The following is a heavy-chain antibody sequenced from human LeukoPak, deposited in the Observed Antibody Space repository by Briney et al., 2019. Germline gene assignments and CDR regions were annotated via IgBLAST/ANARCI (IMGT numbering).Heavy chain of an antibody. CDR2: IYYSGST. V-gene: IGHV4-59*08. CDR1: GGSISSYY. Sequence: PSETLSLTCTVSGGSISSYYWSWIRQPPGKGLEWIGYIYYSGSTNYNPSLKSRVTISADTSKNQFSLKLSSVTAADTAVYYCARHISFLYTAMVGAFDIWGQGTMVTVSS. J-gene: IGHJ3*02. CDR3: ARHISFLYTAMVGAFDI. D-gene: IGHD5-18*01.